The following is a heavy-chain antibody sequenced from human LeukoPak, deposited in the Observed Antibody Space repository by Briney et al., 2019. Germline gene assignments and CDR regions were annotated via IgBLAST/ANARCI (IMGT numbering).Heavy chain of an antibody. J-gene: IGHJ3*02. CDR3: ATPYCSSLSCLDVFNM. D-gene: IGHD2-2*01. CDR2: KYYSGSA. V-gene: IGHV4-31*03. CDR1: GISISDGRYY. Sequence: PSETLSLTCNVSGISISDGRYYWAWIRQRPGRGLEWIGYKYYSGSAKYNPSLKSRLTISIDTPENQFSLHLSSVTAADTAMYYCATPYCSSLSCLDVFNMGGQGRMVTVSS.